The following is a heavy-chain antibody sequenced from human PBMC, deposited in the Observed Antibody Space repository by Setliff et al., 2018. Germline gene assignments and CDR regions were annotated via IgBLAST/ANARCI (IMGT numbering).Heavy chain of an antibody. CDR1: GGSISVYY. CDR3: TRTFWSGYYAQYYFDY. V-gene: IGHV4-59*12. Sequence: SETLSLTCTVSGGSISVYYWTWFRQPPGKGLEWIGYISSGSTNYNPSLKSRVTISRDDSKSIAYLQLNSLKTEDTAVYYCTRTFWSGYYAQYYFDYWGQGTLVTVSS. CDR2: ISSGST. D-gene: IGHD3-3*01. J-gene: IGHJ4*02.